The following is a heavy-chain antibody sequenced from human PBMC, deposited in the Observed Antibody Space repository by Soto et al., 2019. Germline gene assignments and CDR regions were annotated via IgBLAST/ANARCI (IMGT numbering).Heavy chain of an antibody. Sequence: QITLTESGPPLVKPTQTLTLTCSFSGFSLTSRGVGVAWFRQPPGKALEWLAVIYWDEDKRYNLFLKTRLTVTKDTFKNQVVLTMTNMDPMDTATFYCARTDWELRNWFDPWGPGILVTVSS. CDR1: GFSLTSRGVG. V-gene: IGHV2-5*02. J-gene: IGHJ5*02. D-gene: IGHD3-9*01. CDR3: ARTDWELRNWFDP. CDR2: IYWDEDK.